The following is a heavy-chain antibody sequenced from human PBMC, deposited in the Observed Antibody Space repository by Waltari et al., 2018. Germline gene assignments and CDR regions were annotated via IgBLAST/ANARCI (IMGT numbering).Heavy chain of an antibody. CDR3: ARVPGEWELQYFDY. D-gene: IGHD1-26*01. CDR2: IYYSGST. CDR1: GGSISSYY. Sequence: QVQLQESGPGLVKPSETLSLTCTVSGGSISSYYWSWIRQPPGKGLEWIGYIYYSGSTNYNPSLKSRVTISVDTSKNQFSLKLSSVTAADTAVYYCARVPGEWELQYFDYWGQGTLVTVSS. V-gene: IGHV4-59*01. J-gene: IGHJ4*02.